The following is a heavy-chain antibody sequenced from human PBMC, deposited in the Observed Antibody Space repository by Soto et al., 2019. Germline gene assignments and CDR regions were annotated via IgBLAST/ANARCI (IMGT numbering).Heavy chain of an antibody. CDR2: IIPILGIA. Sequence: QVQLVQSGAEVKKPGSSVKVSCKASGGTFSSYTISWVRQAPGQGLEWMGRIIPILGIANYAQKFQGRVTITADKSTSTDYMELSSLRSEDTAVYYCARGVGEVTGSHWGQGTLVTVSS. CDR1: GGTFSSYT. V-gene: IGHV1-69*02. J-gene: IGHJ4*02. D-gene: IGHD3-16*01. CDR3: ARGVGEVTGSH.